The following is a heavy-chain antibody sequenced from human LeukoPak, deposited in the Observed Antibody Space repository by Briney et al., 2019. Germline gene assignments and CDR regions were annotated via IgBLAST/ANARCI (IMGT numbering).Heavy chain of an antibody. V-gene: IGHV3-74*01. J-gene: IGHJ6*02. CDR1: GFTISNYW. Sequence: GGSLRLSCAASGFTISNYWILWVRQAPGKGLVWVSRINSDGRATNYADSAKGRFTISRDNAKNTLYLQMNSLRVEDTAVYYCARDFLGMDVWGQGTTVTVSS. CDR2: INSDGRAT. CDR3: ARDFLGMDV.